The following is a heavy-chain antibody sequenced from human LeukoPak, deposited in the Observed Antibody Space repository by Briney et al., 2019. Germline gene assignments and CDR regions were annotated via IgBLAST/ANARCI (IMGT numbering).Heavy chain of an antibody. CDR1: GFTFSSYD. D-gene: IGHD3-3*01. V-gene: IGHV3-13*01. J-gene: IGHJ6*02. Sequence: GGSLRLFCAASGFTFSSYDMHWVRQATGKGLEWVSAIGTAGDTYYPGSVKGRFTISRENAKNSLYLQMNSLRAGDTAVYYCARAPPTYYDFWSGYTSYGMDVWGQGTTVTVSS. CDR2: IGTAGDT. CDR3: ARAPPTYYDFWSGYTSYGMDV.